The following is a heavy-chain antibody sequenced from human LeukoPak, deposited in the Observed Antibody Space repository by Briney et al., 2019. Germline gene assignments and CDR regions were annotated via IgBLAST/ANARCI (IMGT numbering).Heavy chain of an antibody. CDR1: GYIFTNSW. V-gene: IGHV5-51*01. Sequence: GXSLTISCTGSGYIFTNSWIGWVRQMPGKGLEWMGIIYPGDSDTIYSPSVQGQVTISADKSINTAYLQWSSLKASDTAMYYCARHVDCSGGTCSLDYWGQGTLVTVSS. D-gene: IGHD2-15*01. CDR3: ARHVDCSGGTCSLDY. J-gene: IGHJ4*02. CDR2: IYPGDSDT.